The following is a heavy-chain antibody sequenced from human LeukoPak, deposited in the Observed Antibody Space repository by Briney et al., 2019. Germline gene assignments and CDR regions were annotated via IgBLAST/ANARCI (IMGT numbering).Heavy chain of an antibody. CDR3: AKDGAGGPYSSSWFDY. CDR1: GFTFSSYA. Sequence: GGSLRLSCAASGFTFSSYAMSWVRQAPGKGLEWVSAISGSGGNTYYADSVRGRFTISRDNSKNTLYPQMNSLRADDTALYYCAKDGAGGPYSSSWFDYWGQGTLVTVSS. V-gene: IGHV3-23*01. J-gene: IGHJ4*02. CDR2: ISGSGGNT. D-gene: IGHD6-13*01.